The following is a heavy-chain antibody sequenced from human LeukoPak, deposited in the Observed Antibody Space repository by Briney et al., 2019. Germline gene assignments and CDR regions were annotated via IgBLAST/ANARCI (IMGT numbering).Heavy chain of an antibody. Sequence: SETLSLTCTVSGGSISSYYWSWIRQPPGKGLEWIGYIYYSGSTNYNPSLKSRVAISVETSKNEFSLKLSSVTAADTAVYYCARGFTSVRYYDFWSGYSGLYYFDYWGQGTLVTVSS. CDR2: IYYSGST. D-gene: IGHD3-3*01. CDR3: ARGFTSVRYYDFWSGYSGLYYFDY. J-gene: IGHJ4*02. CDR1: GGSISSYY. V-gene: IGHV4-59*01.